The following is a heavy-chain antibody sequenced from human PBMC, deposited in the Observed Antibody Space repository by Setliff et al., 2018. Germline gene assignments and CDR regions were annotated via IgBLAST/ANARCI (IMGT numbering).Heavy chain of an antibody. CDR1: GDSISSRRSY. J-gene: IGHJ6*03. CDR2: IYTSWST. Sequence: SETLSLTCTVSGDSISSRRSYWGWFRQPAGKGLEWIGQIYTSWSTNYNPSLKSRVTISLDTSKNQFSLSLSSVTAADTAVYFCARYPRRGNGWYPYYVDVWGKGTTVTVSS. D-gene: IGHD6-19*01. CDR3: ARYPRRGNGWYPYYVDV. V-gene: IGHV4-61*09.